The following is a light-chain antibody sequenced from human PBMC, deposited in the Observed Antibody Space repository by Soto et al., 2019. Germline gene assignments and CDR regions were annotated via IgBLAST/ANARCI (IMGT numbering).Light chain of an antibody. J-gene: IGLJ1*01. Sequence: QSVLTQPASVSGSPGQSITISCTGTSSDVGSYNLVSWYQQHPGKAPKLMIYEGSKRPAGVSNRFSGSKSGNTASLTISGLQAEDEAVYYCSSYAGSNNPYVFGTGTKVTVL. CDR3: SSYAGSNNPYV. V-gene: IGLV2-14*02. CDR1: SSDVGSYNL. CDR2: EGS.